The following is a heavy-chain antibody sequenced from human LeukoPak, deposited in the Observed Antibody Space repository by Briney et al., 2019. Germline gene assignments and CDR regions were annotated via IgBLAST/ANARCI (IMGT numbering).Heavy chain of an antibody. CDR1: GGSISSSSYY. CDR3: ARDHPHTEWELLSGFDY. Sequence: PSETLSLTCTVSGGSISSSSYYWGWIRQPPGKGLEWIGSIYYSGSTYYNPSLKSRVTISVDTSKNQFSLKLSSVTAADTAVYYCARDHPHTEWELLSGFDYWGQGTLVTVSS. D-gene: IGHD1-26*01. CDR2: IYYSGST. J-gene: IGHJ4*02. V-gene: IGHV4-39*07.